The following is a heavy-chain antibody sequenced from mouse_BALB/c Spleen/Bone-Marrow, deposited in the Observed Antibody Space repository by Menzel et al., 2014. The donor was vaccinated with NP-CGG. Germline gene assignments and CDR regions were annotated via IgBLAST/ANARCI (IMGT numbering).Heavy chain of an antibody. Sequence: EVQRVESGGGLVKPGGSLKLSCAASGFAFSSYDMSWVRQTPEKRLEWVATFSSGDNYTYYPDSVKGRFTLSRDSARNTLYLQMTSLRSEDTAFYYCARQGTGTGYFDYWGQGTTLTVSS. J-gene: IGHJ2*01. D-gene: IGHD4-1*01. V-gene: IGHV5-9*02. CDR2: FSSGDNYT. CDR3: ARQGTGTGYFDY. CDR1: GFAFSSYD.